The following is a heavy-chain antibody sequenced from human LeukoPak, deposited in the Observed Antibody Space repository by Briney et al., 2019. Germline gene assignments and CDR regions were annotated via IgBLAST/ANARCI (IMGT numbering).Heavy chain of an antibody. CDR3: AKALDTAMVNEDAFDI. D-gene: IGHD5-18*01. CDR1: GFTFSSYA. CDR2: ISYDGSNK. J-gene: IGHJ3*02. Sequence: GGSLRLSCAASGFTFSSYAMHWVRQAPGKGLEWVAVISYDGSNKYYADSVKGRFTISRDNSKNTLYLQMDSLRAEDTAVYYCAKALDTAMVNEDAFDIWGQGTMVTVSS. V-gene: IGHV3-30*04.